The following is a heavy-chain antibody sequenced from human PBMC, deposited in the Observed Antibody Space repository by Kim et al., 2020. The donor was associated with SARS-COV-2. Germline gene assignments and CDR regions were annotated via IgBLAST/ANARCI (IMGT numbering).Heavy chain of an antibody. J-gene: IGHJ1*01. CDR3: AMENWWKGDS. CDR2: ITRERRG. Sequence: GGSLRLSCAASGFIFTSYAMFWFRQAPGRGPEWVAAITRERRGFYADSMRDRFTVSSNNSRNTLSLDMNSLMVEDTAVYYCAMENWWKGDSCGQGALGTV. D-gene: IGHD2-21*01. V-gene: IGHV3-23*05. CDR1: GFIFTSYA.